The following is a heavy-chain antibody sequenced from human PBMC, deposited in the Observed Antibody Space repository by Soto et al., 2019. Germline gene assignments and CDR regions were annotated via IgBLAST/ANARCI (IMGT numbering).Heavy chain of an antibody. CDR3: ASLIAVAGYYFDY. CDR1: GGTFSSYT. Sequence: QVQLVQSGAAVKKPGSSVKVSCKASGGTFSSYTISWVRQAPGQGLEWMGRIIPILGIANYAQKFQGRATITADKSTSTAYMELSSLRSEDTAVYYCASLIAVAGYYFDYWGQGTLVTVSS. J-gene: IGHJ4*02. D-gene: IGHD6-19*01. CDR2: IIPILGIA. V-gene: IGHV1-69*02.